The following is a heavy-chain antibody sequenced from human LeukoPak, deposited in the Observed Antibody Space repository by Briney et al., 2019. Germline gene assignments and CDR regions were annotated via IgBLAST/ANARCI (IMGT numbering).Heavy chain of an antibody. CDR2: INHSGST. CDR1: GGSFSGYY. J-gene: IGHJ4*02. D-gene: IGHD5-12*01. Sequence: KPSETLSLTCAVYGGSFSGYYWSWIRQPPGKGLEWIGEINHSGSTNYNPSLKSRVTISVDTSKNQFSLKLSSVTAADTAVYYCARAFSKGLRLKGGFDYWGRGTLVTVSS. CDR3: ARAFSKGLRLKGGFDY. V-gene: IGHV4-34*01.